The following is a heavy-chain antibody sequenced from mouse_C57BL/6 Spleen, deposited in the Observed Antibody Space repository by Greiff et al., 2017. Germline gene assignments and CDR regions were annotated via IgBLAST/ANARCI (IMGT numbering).Heavy chain of an antibody. CDR1: GYAFTNYL. CDR3: ARKGSSYYYARDY. D-gene: IGHD1-1*01. CDR2: INPGSGGT. V-gene: IGHV1-54*01. Sequence: VQLQQSGAELVRPGTSVKVSCKASGYAFTNYLIEWVKQRPGQGLEWIGVINPGSGGTNYNEKFKGKATLTADKSSSTAYMQLSSLTSEDSAVYFCARKGSSYYYARDYWGQGTSVTVSS. J-gene: IGHJ4*01.